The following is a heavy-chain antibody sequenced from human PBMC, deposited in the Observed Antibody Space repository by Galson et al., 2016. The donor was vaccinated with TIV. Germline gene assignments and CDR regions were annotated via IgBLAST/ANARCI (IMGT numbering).Heavy chain of an antibody. V-gene: IGHV3-23*01. CDR3: AKVYSSSYYPNSIDY. D-gene: IGHD3-22*01. J-gene: IGHJ4*02. Sequence: SLRLSCAASGFTFSDYYMSWVRQAPGEGLEWVSAISISGASAYYADSVKGRFTISRDNSKKTLYLQMNSLRAEDTAVYYCAKVYSSSYYPNSIDYWGQGTLVTVSS. CDR1: GFTFSDYY. CDR2: ISISGASA.